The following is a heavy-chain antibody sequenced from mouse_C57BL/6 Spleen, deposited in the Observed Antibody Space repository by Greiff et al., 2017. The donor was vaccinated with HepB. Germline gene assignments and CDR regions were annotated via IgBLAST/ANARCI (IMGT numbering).Heavy chain of an antibody. CDR1: GYTFTDYY. V-gene: IGHV1-19*01. Sequence: EVQLQQSGPVLVKPGASVKMSCKASGYTFTDYYMNWVKQSHGKSLEWIGVINPYNGGTSYNQKFKGKATLTVDKSSSTAYMELNSLTSEDSAVYYCARSYGSPSWFAYWGQGTLVTVSA. CDR2: INPYNGGT. CDR3: ARSYGSPSWFAY. D-gene: IGHD1-1*01. J-gene: IGHJ3*01.